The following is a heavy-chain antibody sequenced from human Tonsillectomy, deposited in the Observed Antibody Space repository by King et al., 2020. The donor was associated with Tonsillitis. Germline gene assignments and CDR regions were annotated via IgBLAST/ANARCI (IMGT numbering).Heavy chain of an antibody. Sequence: VQLVESGGGLVQPGGSLRLSCAASGFTFSSYSMNWVRQAPGKGLEWVSYISSSSSTIYYEDSVKGRFTISRDNAKNSLYLQMNSLRAEETAVYYCARYGPYIYVWGKILYYFDYWGQGTLVTVSS. D-gene: IGHD3-16*01. CDR1: GFTFSSYS. J-gene: IGHJ4*02. V-gene: IGHV3-48*01. CDR2: ISSSSSTI. CDR3: ARYGPYIYVWGKILYYFDY.